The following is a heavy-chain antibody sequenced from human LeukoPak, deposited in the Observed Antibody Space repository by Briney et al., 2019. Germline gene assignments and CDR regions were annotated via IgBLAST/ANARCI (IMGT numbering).Heavy chain of an antibody. D-gene: IGHD3-10*01. V-gene: IGHV3-53*01. J-gene: IGHJ4*02. CDR1: GFTVSSNY. CDR3: ARDHTSGI. Sequence: GGSLRLSCAASGFTVSSNYISWVRQAPGKGLEWVAVIYSGGSTFYADSVKGRFTISRDNSQNTLYLQVNSLRAEDTAVYYCARDHTSGIWGQGTLVTVSS. CDR2: IYSGGST.